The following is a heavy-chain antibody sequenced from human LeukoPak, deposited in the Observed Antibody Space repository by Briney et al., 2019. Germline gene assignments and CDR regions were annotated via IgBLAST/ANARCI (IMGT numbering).Heavy chain of an antibody. D-gene: IGHD2-2*01. J-gene: IGHJ3*02. V-gene: IGHV1-18*01. Sequence: ASVKVSCKASGYTFTSYGISWVRQAPGQGLEWMGWISAYNGNTNYAQKLQGRVTMTTDTSTSTAYMELRSLRSDDTAVYYCARDLGGRPFDIVVVPAAIVAFDIWGQGTMVTVSS. CDR3: ARDLGGRPFDIVVVPAAIVAFDI. CDR2: ISAYNGNT. CDR1: GYTFTSYG.